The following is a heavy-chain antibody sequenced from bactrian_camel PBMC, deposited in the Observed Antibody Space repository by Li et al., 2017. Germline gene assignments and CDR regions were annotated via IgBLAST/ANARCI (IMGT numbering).Heavy chain of an antibody. V-gene: IGHV3S55*01. CDR2: LRAHGST. CDR3: VRDLGGGNWY. CDR1: GDTSRYS. D-gene: IGHD8*01. J-gene: IGHJ4*01. Sequence: VQLVESGGGSVQAGGSLRLSCKVSGDTSRYSLAWFRQAPGKEREGIAVLRAHGSTTYADSVKGRFTISRDSAKNTLYLQMNGLKPEDTAVYHCVRDLGGGNWYWGQGTQVTVS.